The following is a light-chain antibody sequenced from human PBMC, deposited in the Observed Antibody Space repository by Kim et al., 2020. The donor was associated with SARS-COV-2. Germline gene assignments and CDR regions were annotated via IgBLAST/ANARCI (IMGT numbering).Light chain of an antibody. Sequence: DIQMTQSPSSLSVSVGDRVTITCQASQDITNSLAWYQQKPGKAPQLLIYAASDLQTGVPSRFSGSGSGTDFTLTISSLQPEDVATYYCQKYNSAPWTVGQGTQLDIK. J-gene: IGKJ5*01. CDR1: QDITNS. CDR2: AAS. V-gene: IGKV1-27*01. CDR3: QKYNSAPWT.